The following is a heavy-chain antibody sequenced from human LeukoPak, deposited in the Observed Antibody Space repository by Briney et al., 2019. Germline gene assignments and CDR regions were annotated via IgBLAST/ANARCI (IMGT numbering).Heavy chain of an antibody. Sequence: GGSLRLSCAASGFTFSSYWMNWVRQAPGKGLEWVAIIKQDGSEQYYVDSVKGRFTISRDNARNSLSLQMNSLRAEDTAVYYCATYPDTGDDYWGQGTLVTVSS. CDR3: ATYPDTGDDY. CDR1: GFTFSSYW. CDR2: IKQDGSEQ. D-gene: IGHD7-27*01. V-gene: IGHV3-7*03. J-gene: IGHJ4*02.